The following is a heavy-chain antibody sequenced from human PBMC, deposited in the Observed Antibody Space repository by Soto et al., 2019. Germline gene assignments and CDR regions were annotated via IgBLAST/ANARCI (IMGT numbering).Heavy chain of an antibody. Sequence: SETLSLTCAVSGGSISSSNWWSWVRQPPGKGLEWIGEIYHSGSTNYNPSLKSRVTISVDKSKNQFSLKLSSVTAADTAVYYCARDGTGFEPRRLRVVPAEMPRSWLRPGGMDVWGQGTTVT. D-gene: IGHD2-2*01. CDR2: IYHSGST. J-gene: IGHJ6*02. CDR3: ARDGTGFEPRRLRVVPAEMPRSWLRPGGMDV. CDR1: GGSISSSNW. V-gene: IGHV4-4*02.